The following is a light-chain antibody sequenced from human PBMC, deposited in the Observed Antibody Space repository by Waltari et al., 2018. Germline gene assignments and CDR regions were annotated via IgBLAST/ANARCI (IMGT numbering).Light chain of an antibody. V-gene: IGKV3-11*01. CDR3: QQRSNWLT. Sequence: EIVLTQSPATLSLSPGERATLSCRASQSVSSYLAWYQQKPGQAPRLLIEDASNRATGIPARFSGSGSGTDVTLNISSLEPEDFAVYYCQQRSNWLTFGGGTKVEIK. CDR2: DAS. CDR1: QSVSSY. J-gene: IGKJ4*01.